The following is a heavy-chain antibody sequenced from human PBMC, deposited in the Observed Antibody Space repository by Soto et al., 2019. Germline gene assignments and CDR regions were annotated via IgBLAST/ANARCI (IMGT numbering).Heavy chain of an antibody. CDR2: ISSGGSTQ. CDR1: GFRFIDHY. J-gene: IGHJ6*02. V-gene: IGHV3-11*01. Sequence: PGGSLRLSCAASGFRFIDHYMTWVRQAPGKGLEWVSLISSGGSTQFYRDSVKGRFTTSRDNTKNLLFLQMDGLRAEDTALYYCAGGNLDSYSYNGLDVWGQGTAVTVSS. D-gene: IGHD2-21*01. CDR3: AGGNLDSYSYNGLDV.